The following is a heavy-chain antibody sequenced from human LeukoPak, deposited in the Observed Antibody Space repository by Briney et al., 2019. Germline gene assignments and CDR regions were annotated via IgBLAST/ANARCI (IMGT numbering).Heavy chain of an antibody. Sequence: SVKVSCKASGYTFTSYAISWVRQAPGQGLEWMGGIIPIFGTANYAQKFQGRVTITTDESTSTAYMELSSLRSEDTAVYYCARVVLRFLEWTENYYYYYMDVWGKGTTVTVSS. CDR1: GYTFTSYA. D-gene: IGHD3-3*01. CDR2: IIPIFGTA. J-gene: IGHJ6*03. CDR3: ARVVLRFLEWTENYYYYYMDV. V-gene: IGHV1-69*05.